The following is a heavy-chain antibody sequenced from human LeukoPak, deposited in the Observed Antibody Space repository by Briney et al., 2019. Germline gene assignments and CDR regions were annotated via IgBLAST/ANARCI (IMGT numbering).Heavy chain of an antibody. Sequence: ASVKVSCKASGYTFTSYDINWVRQATGQGLEWMGWMNPNSGNTGYAQKFQGRVTITRNTSISTAYMELSSLRSEDTAVYYCATDWGGSGGSRMDVWGKGTTVTVSS. D-gene: IGHD2-15*01. V-gene: IGHV1-8*03. J-gene: IGHJ6*03. CDR2: MNPNSGNT. CDR3: ATDWGGSGGSRMDV. CDR1: GYTFTSYD.